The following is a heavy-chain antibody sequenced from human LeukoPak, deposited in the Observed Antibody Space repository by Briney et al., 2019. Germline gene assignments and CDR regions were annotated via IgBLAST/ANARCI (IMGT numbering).Heavy chain of an antibody. CDR3: ARDSSTSSLADP. D-gene: IGHD2-2*01. CDR2: TNPSGGGT. CDR1: GGTFSSYA. Sequence: ASVKVSCKASGGTFSSYAISWVRQAPGQGLEWMGITNPSGGGTSYAQKFQGRLTMARDTPTSRVYMELTSLRYEDTAVYYCARDSSTSSLADPWGQGTLVTVSS. J-gene: IGHJ5*02. V-gene: IGHV1-46*01.